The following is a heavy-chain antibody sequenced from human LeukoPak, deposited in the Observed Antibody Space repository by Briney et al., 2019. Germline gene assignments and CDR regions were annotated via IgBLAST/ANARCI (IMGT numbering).Heavy chain of an antibody. CDR2: ISGSGGST. V-gene: IGHV3-23*01. CDR3: ALQTMGYSDY. CDR1: GYTFSSDA. J-gene: IGHJ4*02. Sequence: GGSLRLSSAAAGYTFSSDAMSWVRQAAGEGLEWVSAISGSGGSTYYADSVKGRFTISRDNSKNTLFLQGNSLRAEGTAVYCRALQTMGYSDYWGQGTLVTVSS. D-gene: IGHD4/OR15-4a*01.